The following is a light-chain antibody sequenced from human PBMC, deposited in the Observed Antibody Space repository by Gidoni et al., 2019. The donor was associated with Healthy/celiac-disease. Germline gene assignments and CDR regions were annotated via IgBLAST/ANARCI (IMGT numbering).Light chain of an antibody. J-gene: IGKJ5*01. Sequence: EMVLTQSPGTLSLSPGERATLSCRASQSVSSSYLAWYQQKPGQAPRLLIYGASSRATGIPDRFSGSGSGTDFTLTIRRLEPEDFAVYYCQQYGSSPPITFGHGTRLEIK. V-gene: IGKV3-20*01. CDR3: QQYGSSPPIT. CDR1: QSVSSSY. CDR2: GAS.